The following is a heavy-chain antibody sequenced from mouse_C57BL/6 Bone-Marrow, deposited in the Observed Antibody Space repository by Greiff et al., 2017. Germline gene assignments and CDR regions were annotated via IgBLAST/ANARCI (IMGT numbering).Heavy chain of an antibody. D-gene: IGHD1-1*01. CDR1: GFTFSDYG. CDR3: ARQDYGSSYDYAMDY. CDR2: ICPLAYST. V-gene: IGHV5-15*01. Sequence: EVKVVEPGGGLVQPGGSLKLSCAASGFTFSDYGMAWVRQAPRKGLGWVAFICPLAYSTDYADTVTGRFTISRENAKNTLYLEMSSLRSEDTAMYYGARQDYGSSYDYAMDYYGQGTSVTVTS. J-gene: IGHJ4*01.